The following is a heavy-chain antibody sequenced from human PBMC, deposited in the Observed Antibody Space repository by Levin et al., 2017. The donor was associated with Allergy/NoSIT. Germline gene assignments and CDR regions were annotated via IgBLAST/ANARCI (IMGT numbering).Heavy chain of an antibody. J-gene: IGHJ3*02. CDR3: ARIPGSPTRWEVLGDAFDI. Sequence: PGGSLRLSCAASGFGFSNYGMHWARQAPGKGLEWVAFIWYDGTATYYGNSVKGRFTISRDNSKNTLYLQMNSLRVEDTAIYFCARIPGSPTRWEVLGDAFDIWGQGTTVTVS. CDR2: IWYDGTAT. V-gene: IGHV3-33*01. CDR1: GFGFSNYG. D-gene: IGHD1-26*01.